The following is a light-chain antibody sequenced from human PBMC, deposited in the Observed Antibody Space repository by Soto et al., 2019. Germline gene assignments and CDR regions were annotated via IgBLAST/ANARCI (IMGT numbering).Light chain of an antibody. CDR1: QSISSW. V-gene: IGKV1-5*01. J-gene: IGKJ1*01. CDR2: DAS. CDR3: QQYNSYSPWT. Sequence: DIQMTQSPSTLSASVGDRVTITCRASQSISSWLAWYQQKPGKAPKLLIYDASSLESGVPSRFSGSGSGTEFTLTISSLQPDDFATYYCQQYNSYSPWTLGQGTKV.